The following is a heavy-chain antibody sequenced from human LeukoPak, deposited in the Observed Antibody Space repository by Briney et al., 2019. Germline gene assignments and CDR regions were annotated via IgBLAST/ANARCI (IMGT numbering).Heavy chain of an antibody. J-gene: IGHJ4*02. CDR2: ISSSAGST. V-gene: IGHV3-23*01. CDR1: GFTFSSYG. CDR3: AKGSGRGYSYGLEY. Sequence: PGGSLRLSCVASGFTFSSYGMTWGRQAPGKGPEWVSVISSSAGSTYYADSVKGRFTISRDNSKNTLYLQMNSLRAEDTAVYYCAKGSGRGYSYGLEYWGQGTLVTVSS. D-gene: IGHD5-18*01.